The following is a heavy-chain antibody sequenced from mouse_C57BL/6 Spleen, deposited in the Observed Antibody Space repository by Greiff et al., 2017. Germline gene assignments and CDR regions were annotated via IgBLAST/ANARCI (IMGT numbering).Heavy chain of an antibody. CDR1: GYTFTSYW. V-gene: IGHV1-69*01. CDR2: IDPSDSYT. CDR3: ARSREYVDV. Sequence: QVQLQQPGAELVMPGASVKLSCKASGYTFTSYWMHWVKQRPGQGLEWIGEIDPSDSYTNYNQKFKGKSTLTVDKSSSTAYMQLSSLTSEDSAVYYCARSREYVDVWGTGTTVTVSS. J-gene: IGHJ1*03.